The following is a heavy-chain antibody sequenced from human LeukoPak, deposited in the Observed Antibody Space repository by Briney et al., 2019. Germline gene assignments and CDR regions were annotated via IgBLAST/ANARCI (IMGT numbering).Heavy chain of an antibody. V-gene: IGHV4-39*07. J-gene: IGHJ6*03. D-gene: IGHD1-26*01. CDR3: ARTGGSFYFYYYMDV. CDR1: GGSIRSSSYN. Sequence: PPETLSLTCTVSGGSIRSSSYNWGWIRQPPGKGLEWIGSIHYIGTTYYNPSLKSRVTISIDTSKNQFSLRLSSVTAADTALYYCARTGGSFYFYYYMDVWGKGTTVTVSS. CDR2: IHYIGTT.